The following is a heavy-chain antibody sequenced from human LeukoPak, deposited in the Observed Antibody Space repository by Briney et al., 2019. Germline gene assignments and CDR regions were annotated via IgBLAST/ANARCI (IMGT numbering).Heavy chain of an antibody. V-gene: IGHV1-3*03. CDR2: ISAGNGNT. CDR3: ARGLRGYSYGPPYFDY. Sequence: ASVKVSCKASGYTFTSYTLHWVRQAPGQRLEWMGWISAGNGNTKYSQEFQGRVTITRDTSASTAYMELSSLRSEDMAVYYCARGLRGYSYGPPYFDYWGQGTLVTVSS. CDR1: GYTFTSYT. D-gene: IGHD5-18*01. J-gene: IGHJ4*02.